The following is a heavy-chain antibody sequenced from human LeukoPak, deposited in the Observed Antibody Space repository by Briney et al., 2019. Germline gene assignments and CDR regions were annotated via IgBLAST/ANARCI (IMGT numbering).Heavy chain of an antibody. D-gene: IGHD3-10*01. Sequence: GGSLRLSCAASGFTFSNYAMHWIRQAPGKGLEWVAVISYDGSIKYYADSLKGRFTISRDNSKNTLYLQMNSLRAEDTAVYCCARTLALYGSGSFFDFWGQGTLVTVSS. CDR3: ARTLALYGSGSFFDF. CDR1: GFTFSNYA. V-gene: IGHV3-30-3*01. CDR2: ISYDGSIK. J-gene: IGHJ4*02.